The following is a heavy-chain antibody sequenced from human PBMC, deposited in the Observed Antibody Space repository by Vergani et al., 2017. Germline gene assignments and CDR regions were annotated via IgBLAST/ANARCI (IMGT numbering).Heavy chain of an antibody. CDR2: IRSKAYGGTT. D-gene: IGHD1-26*01. J-gene: IGHJ6*02. CDR3: TRDRSGGDYYYYYGMDV. CDR1: GGSFSGYY. Sequence: VQLQQWGAGLLKPSETLSLTCAVYGGSFSGYYWSWIRQPPGKGLEWVGFIRSKAYGGTTEYAASVKGRFTISRDDSKSIAYLQMNSLKTEDTAVYYCTRDRSGGDYYYYYGMDVWGQGTTVTVSS. V-gene: IGHV3-49*05.